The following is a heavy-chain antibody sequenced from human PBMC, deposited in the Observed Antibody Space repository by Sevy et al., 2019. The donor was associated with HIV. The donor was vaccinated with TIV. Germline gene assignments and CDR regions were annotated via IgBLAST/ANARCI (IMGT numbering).Heavy chain of an antibody. CDR1: GFTFSSYA. CDR2: ISGSGGST. D-gene: IGHD2-2*01. Sequence: VGSLRLSCAASGFTFSSYAMSWVRQAPGKGLEWVSAISGSGGSTYYADSVKGRFTISRVNSKNTLYLQMNSLRAEDTAVHYCAKVPGYCSSTSCNVPFDYWGQGTLVTVSS. V-gene: IGHV3-23*01. J-gene: IGHJ4*02. CDR3: AKVPGYCSSTSCNVPFDY.